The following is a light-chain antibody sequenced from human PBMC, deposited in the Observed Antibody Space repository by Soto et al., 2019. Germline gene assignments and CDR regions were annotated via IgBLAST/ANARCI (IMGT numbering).Light chain of an antibody. CDR3: QQHNSYQLT. Sequence: DIQMTQSPSSLSASVGDRVTITCRASQGIGIYLGWYQQKPGKAPKRLIYAASSLEGGVPSGFSGSASGTEFTLTLSSLQHEDFAYYYCQQHNSYQLTFGPGTKVDIK. CDR2: AAS. CDR1: QGIGIY. V-gene: IGKV1-17*01. J-gene: IGKJ3*01.